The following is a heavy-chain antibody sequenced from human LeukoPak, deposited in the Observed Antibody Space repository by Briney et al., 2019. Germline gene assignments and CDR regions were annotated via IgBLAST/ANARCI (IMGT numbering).Heavy chain of an antibody. D-gene: IGHD2-15*01. V-gene: IGHV3-30-3*01. CDR2: ISYDGNNK. J-gene: IGHJ3*02. CDR3: ARGSGGAFDI. Sequence: PGGSLRLSCAASGFSFSIYAMHWVRQAPGKGLEWVAVISYDGNNKYYADTVKGRFTISRDNSQNTLYLQMNSLRAEDTAVYYCARGSGGAFDIWGQGTMVTVSS. CDR1: GFSFSIYA.